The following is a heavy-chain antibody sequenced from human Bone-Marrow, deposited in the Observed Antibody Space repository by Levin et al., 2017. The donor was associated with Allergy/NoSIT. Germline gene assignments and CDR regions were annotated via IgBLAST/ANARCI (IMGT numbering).Heavy chain of an antibody. CDR2: IYTSGST. CDR1: GGSIRSGSYY. J-gene: IGHJ4*02. Sequence: SQTLSLTCTVSGGSIRSGSYYWSWIRQPAGKGLEWIGRIYTSGSTNYNPSLKSRVTISVDTSKNQFSLKLSSVTAADTAVYYCARARGYCSGGSCYFDYWGQGTLVTVSS. V-gene: IGHV4-61*02. CDR3: ARARGYCSGGSCYFDY. D-gene: IGHD2-15*01.